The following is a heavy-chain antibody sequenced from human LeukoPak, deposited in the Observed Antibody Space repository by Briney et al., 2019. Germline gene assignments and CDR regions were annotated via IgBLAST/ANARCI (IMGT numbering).Heavy chain of an antibody. CDR1: GYTFTGYY. J-gene: IGHJ3*02. V-gene: IGHV1-2*02. Sequence: ASVKVSCKASGYTFTGYYMHWVRQAPGQGLEWMGWINPNSGGTNYAQKFQGRVTMTRDTSISTAYMELSRLRSDDTAVYYCARESEWELLLGASDAFDIWGQGTMATVSS. D-gene: IGHD1-26*01. CDR2: INPNSGGT. CDR3: ARESEWELLLGASDAFDI.